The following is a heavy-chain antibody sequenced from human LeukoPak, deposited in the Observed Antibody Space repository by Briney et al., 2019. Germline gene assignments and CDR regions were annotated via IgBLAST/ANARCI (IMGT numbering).Heavy chain of an antibody. Sequence: SVKVSCKASGGTFSSYAISWVRQAPGQGLEWMGGIIPIFGTANYAQKFQGRVTITADESTSTAYMELSSLRSEDTAVYYCARAYYDILTGYYPGYYYYYMDVWGKGTTVTVSS. D-gene: IGHD3-9*01. J-gene: IGHJ6*03. CDR2: IIPIFGTA. CDR1: GGTFSSYA. CDR3: ARAYYDILTGYYPGYYYYYMDV. V-gene: IGHV1-69*13.